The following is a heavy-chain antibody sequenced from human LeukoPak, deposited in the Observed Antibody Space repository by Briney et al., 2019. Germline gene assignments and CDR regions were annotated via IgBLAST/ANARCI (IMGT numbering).Heavy chain of an antibody. V-gene: IGHV3-21*01. CDR1: GFTFSSHS. D-gene: IGHD2-21*02. Sequence: GGSLRLSCAASGFTFSSHSMNWVRQAPGKGLEWVSSITSSSSYIFYADSVEGRFTISKDNAKNSLYLQMNSLRAEDTAVYYCARDLVVVTGIPGYYYGMDVWGQGTTVTVSS. CDR2: ITSSSSYI. J-gene: IGHJ6*02. CDR3: ARDLVVVTGIPGYYYGMDV.